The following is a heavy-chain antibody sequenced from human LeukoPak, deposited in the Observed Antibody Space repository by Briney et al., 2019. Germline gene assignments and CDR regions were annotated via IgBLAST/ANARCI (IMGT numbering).Heavy chain of an antibody. J-gene: IGHJ6*03. CDR1: GYTFTGYY. V-gene: IGHV1-2*02. CDR2: IYPNSGGT. CDR3: ATHSPEWRYSGYYNYYYIDV. Sequence: ASVKVSCKASGYTFTGYYMHWVRQAPRQGLEWMGWIYPNSGGTNYAQKFQGRVTMTRDTYISTGYMELSSLRSDDTAVYYCATHSPEWRYSGYYNYYYIDVWGKGTTVTVSS. D-gene: IGHD5-12*01.